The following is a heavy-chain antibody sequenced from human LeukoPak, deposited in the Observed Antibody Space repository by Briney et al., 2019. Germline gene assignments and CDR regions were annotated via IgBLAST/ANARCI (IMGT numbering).Heavy chain of an antibody. CDR2: IHYSGST. J-gene: IGHJ4*02. CDR3: ARGRGPCSSTSCYRVLDY. Sequence: SETLSLTCTVSGVSISNYYWSWIRQPPGKGLEWIGYIHYSGSTNYNPSLESRVTISIDTSKNQFSLKLSSVTAADTAVYYCARGRGPCSSTSCYRVLDYWGQGTLVTVSS. V-gene: IGHV4-59*12. CDR1: GVSISNYY. D-gene: IGHD2-2*02.